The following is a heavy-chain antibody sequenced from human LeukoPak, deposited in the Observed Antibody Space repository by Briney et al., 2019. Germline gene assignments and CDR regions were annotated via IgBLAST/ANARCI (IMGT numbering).Heavy chain of an antibody. CDR3: ARRKAATFGMDV. CDR1: GDSVSSNSAT. D-gene: IGHD6-13*01. V-gene: IGHV6-1*01. Sequence: SQTLSLTCAISGDSVSSNSATWNWIRQSPSRGLQWLGRTYYRSKWYNDYAVSIKSRITIKPDTSKNQFSLQLNSVTPEDTAVYYCARRKAATFGMDVWGQGTTVTVSS. CDR2: TYYRSKWYN. J-gene: IGHJ6*02.